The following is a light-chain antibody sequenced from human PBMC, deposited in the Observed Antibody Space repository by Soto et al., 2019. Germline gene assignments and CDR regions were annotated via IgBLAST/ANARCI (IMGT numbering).Light chain of an antibody. CDR2: AAS. CDR1: QGISSY. V-gene: IGKV1-9*01. CDR3: QQVNNYPRT. J-gene: IGKJ5*01. Sequence: DIQLTQSPSFMSASVGDRVTITCRASQGISSYLAWYQQKPGKAPKVLIYAASTLQSGVPSRFSGSGSGTEFTLTISRLQPEDFATYYCQQVNNYPRTFGQGTRLEIK.